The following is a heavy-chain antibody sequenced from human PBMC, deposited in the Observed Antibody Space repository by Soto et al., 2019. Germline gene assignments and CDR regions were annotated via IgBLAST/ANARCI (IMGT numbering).Heavy chain of an antibody. CDR1: GFTFSSYA. CDR3: ARDDYYDSSGYYAVYYYYGMDV. CDR2: ISYDGSNK. V-gene: IGHV3-30-3*01. J-gene: IGHJ6*02. Sequence: GGSLRLSCAASGFTFSSYAMHWVRQAPGKGLEWVAVISYDGSNKYYADSVKGRFTISRDNSKNTLYLQMNSLRAEDTAVYYCARDDYYDSSGYYAVYYYYGMDVWGQGTTVTVSS. D-gene: IGHD3-22*01.